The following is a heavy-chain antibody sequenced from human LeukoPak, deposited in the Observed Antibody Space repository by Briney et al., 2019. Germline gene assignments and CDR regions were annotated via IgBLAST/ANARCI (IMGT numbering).Heavy chain of an antibody. D-gene: IGHD3-3*01. CDR3: AKARYDFRSGYLSFDY. Sequence: GGSLRLSCAASGFTFSSYAMSWVRQAPGKGLEWVSAISGSGGSTYYADSVKGRFTISRDNSKNTLYLQMNSLRAEDTAVYYCAKARYDFRSGYLSFDYWGQGTLVTVSS. V-gene: IGHV3-23*01. CDR2: ISGSGGST. CDR1: GFTFSSYA. J-gene: IGHJ4*02.